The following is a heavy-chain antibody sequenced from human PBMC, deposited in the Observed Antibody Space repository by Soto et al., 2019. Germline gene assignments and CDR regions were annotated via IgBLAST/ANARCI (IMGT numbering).Heavy chain of an antibody. CDR2: VSEDGTFT. V-gene: IGHV3-74*01. CDR1: GFTFSTYW. J-gene: IGHJ3*01. D-gene: IGHD2-21*02. Sequence: GGSLRLSCAASGFTFSTYWMHWVRQVPGEGLLWVSRVSEDGTFTTYADSVQGRFTISRDNAKKILYLQMNSLRADDTAVYYCARKRVTATGTFGFDVWGPGTMVTVSS. CDR3: ARKRVTATGTFGFDV.